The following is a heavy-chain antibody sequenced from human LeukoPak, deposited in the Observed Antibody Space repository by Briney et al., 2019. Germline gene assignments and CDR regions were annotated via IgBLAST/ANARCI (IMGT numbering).Heavy chain of an antibody. CDR2: IWYDGSNK. D-gene: IGHD2-2*01. CDR1: GFTFSSYG. CDR3: AKDTRYCSSTSCSNWFDP. V-gene: IGHV3-33*06. J-gene: IGHJ5*02. Sequence: GGSLRLSCAASGFTFSSYGMHWVRQAPGKGLEWVAVIWYDGSNKYYADSVKGRFTISRDNSKNTLYLQMNSLRAEDTAVYYCAKDTRYCSSTSCSNWFDPWGQGTLVTVSS.